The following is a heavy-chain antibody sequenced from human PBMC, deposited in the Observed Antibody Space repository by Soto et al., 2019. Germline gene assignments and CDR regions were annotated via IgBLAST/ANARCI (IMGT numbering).Heavy chain of an antibody. D-gene: IGHD6-19*01. V-gene: IGHV3-23*01. J-gene: IGHJ4*02. Sequence: GGSLRLSCAASGFIFGSDWMHWVRLAPWKGLEWDSHITSNGRSTFYADSVKGRFTISRDNSNLFLQMNSLSPEDTSLYYCARTTFPPSHSSGWYTDSWGQGTLVTVSS. CDR3: ARTTFPPSHSSGWYTDS. CDR1: GFIFGSDW. CDR2: ITSNGRST.